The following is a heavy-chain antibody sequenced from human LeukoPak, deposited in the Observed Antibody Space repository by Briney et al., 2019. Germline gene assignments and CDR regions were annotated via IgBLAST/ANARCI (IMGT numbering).Heavy chain of an antibody. CDR3: ARVLRLGDLSLAGRFYYYYMDV. CDR1: GGSISSGSYY. V-gene: IGHV4-61*02. D-gene: IGHD3-16*02. CDR2: IYTSGST. Sequence: SETLSLTCTVSGGSISSGSYYLSWIRQPAGKGLEWIGRIYTSGSTNYNPSLKSRVPISVDTSKNQFSLKLSSVTAADTAVYYCARVLRLGDLSLAGRFYYYYMDVWDKGTTVPVSS. J-gene: IGHJ6*03.